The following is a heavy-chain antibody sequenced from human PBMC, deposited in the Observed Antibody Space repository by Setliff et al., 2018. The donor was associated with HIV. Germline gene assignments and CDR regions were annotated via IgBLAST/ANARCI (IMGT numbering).Heavy chain of an antibody. CDR2: IYHSGNT. CDR3: AISIVGVTSEMY. V-gene: IGHV4-38-2*02. CDR1: GDSISSDFY. J-gene: IGHJ4*02. D-gene: IGHD2-21*02. Sequence: SETLSLTCTVSGDSISSDFYWGWIRQPPGKGLEWIGSIYHSGNTYYMPSLKSRVTVSVDTPKTQYSLKMISVTAADTAMYYCAISIVGVTSEMYWAQGTLVTVSS.